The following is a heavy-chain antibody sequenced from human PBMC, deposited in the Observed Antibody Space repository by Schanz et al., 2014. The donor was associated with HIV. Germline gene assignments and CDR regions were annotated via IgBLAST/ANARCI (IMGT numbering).Heavy chain of an antibody. Sequence: QVQLAESGGGVVQPGRSLRLSCAASGFTFSTYAIHWVRQAPGKGLEWVAVVSFDGSKQYYADSVKGRFTISRDNSKSTLSLQMNSLRAEDTAIYYCAKGYYSSYYYYGMDVWGQGTTVTVSS. CDR1: GFTFSTYA. D-gene: IGHD3-10*01. CDR3: AKGYYSSYYYYGMDV. CDR2: VSFDGSKQ. V-gene: IGHV3-30-3*01. J-gene: IGHJ6*02.